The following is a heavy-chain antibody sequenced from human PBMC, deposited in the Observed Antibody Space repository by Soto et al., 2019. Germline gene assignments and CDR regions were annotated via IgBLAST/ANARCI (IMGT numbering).Heavy chain of an antibody. J-gene: IGHJ4*02. Sequence: EVQLVESGGGLVQPGGSLRLSCAASGFTFSSYWMSWVRQAPGKGLEWVANIKQDGSEKYYVDSVKGRFTISRDNAKNSLYLQMNSMRAEDTAVYYCARNTDVEYCGGDCYFDYWGQGTLVTVSS. V-gene: IGHV3-7*01. CDR3: ARNTDVEYCGGDCYFDY. CDR1: GFTFSSYW. D-gene: IGHD2-21*01. CDR2: IKQDGSEK.